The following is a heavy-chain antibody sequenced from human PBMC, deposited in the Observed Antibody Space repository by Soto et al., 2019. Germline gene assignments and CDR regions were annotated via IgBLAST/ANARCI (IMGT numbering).Heavy chain of an antibody. D-gene: IGHD3-10*01. CDR1: GFTFSSYG. CDR3: AKDQVPVGYYGSGTAGYYYGMDV. V-gene: IGHV3-30*18. CDR2: ISYDGSNK. J-gene: IGHJ6*02. Sequence: ESGGGVVQPGRSLRLSCAASGFTFSSYGMHWVRQAPGKGLEWVAVISYDGSNKYYADSVKGRFTISRDNSKNTLYLQMNSLRAEDTAVYYCAKDQVPVGYYGSGTAGYYYGMDVWGQGTTVTVSS.